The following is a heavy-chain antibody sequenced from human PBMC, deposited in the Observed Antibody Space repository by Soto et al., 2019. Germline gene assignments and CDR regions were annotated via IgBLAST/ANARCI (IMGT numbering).Heavy chain of an antibody. CDR1: GYTFTDYY. Sequence: APVEVSCKASGYTFTDYYIHWVRQAPGQGLEWMGWINPNTGGTSFAQRFLGGVTMTRDRSISTGYMELTTLKFDATAVYYCARVMFRARDPQKKIVVAVAGHFDCWGKGTLVAV. V-gene: IGHV1-2*02. D-gene: IGHD2-15*01. J-gene: IGHJ4*02. CDR3: ARVMFRARDPQKKIVVAVAGHFDC. CDR2: INPNTGGT.